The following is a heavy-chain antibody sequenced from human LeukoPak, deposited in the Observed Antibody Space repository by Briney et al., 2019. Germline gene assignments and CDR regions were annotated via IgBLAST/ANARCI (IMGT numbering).Heavy chain of an antibody. Sequence: SVKVSCKASGGTVSRYAISWARQAPGQGLEWMGGIIPIFGTANYAQKFQGRVTITTDESTSTAYMELSSLRSEDTAVYYCARRVFENWFDPWGQGTLVTVSS. CDR1: GGTVSRYA. D-gene: IGHD6-6*01. CDR2: IIPIFGTA. CDR3: ARRVFENWFDP. V-gene: IGHV1-69*05. J-gene: IGHJ5*02.